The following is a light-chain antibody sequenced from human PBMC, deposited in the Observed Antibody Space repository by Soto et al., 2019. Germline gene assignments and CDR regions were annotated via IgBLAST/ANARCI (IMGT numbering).Light chain of an antibody. Sequence: QSALTQIASVSGSPGQSITISCTGTSSDVGTNDLVSWYQQHPGKAPKLLIYEGSKRPSGVSNRFSGSKSGNTASLTISGLQAEDEADYYCCSYAGSSTYVFGTGTKVTVL. V-gene: IGLV2-23*01. CDR2: EGS. CDR3: CSYAGSSTYV. J-gene: IGLJ1*01. CDR1: SSDVGTNDL.